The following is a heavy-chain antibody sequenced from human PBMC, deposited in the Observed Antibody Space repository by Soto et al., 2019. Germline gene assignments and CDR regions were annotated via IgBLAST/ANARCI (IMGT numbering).Heavy chain of an antibody. CDR3: ARGGGVGLDGSAAFDI. Sequence: QVHLVQSGAEVKKPGASMKVSCTASGYTLTSHHVHWVRQAPGRRLEWMGSINPANGVAQYTARFQVCVIMSGDTSTRTVYMSLRGLRCEDTAIFYCARGGGVGLDGSAAFDIWGQWTMVSVSS. CDR1: GYTLTSHH. J-gene: IGHJ3*02. V-gene: IGHV1-46*01. D-gene: IGHD3-16*01. CDR2: INPANGVA.